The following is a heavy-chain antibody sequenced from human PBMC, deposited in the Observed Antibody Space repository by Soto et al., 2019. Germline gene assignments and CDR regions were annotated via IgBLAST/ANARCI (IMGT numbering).Heavy chain of an antibody. J-gene: IGHJ4*02. V-gene: IGHV3-30-3*01. CDR1: GFTFSSYA. CDR2: ISYDGSNK. Sequence: QVQLVESGGGVVQPGRSLRLSCAASGFTFSSYAMHWVRQAPGKGLEWVAVISYDGSNKYYADSVKGRFTISRDNSKNTLYLQMNSLRAEDTAVYYCASTYDFWSGYYSDYWGQGTLVTVSS. CDR3: ASTYDFWSGYYSDY. D-gene: IGHD3-3*01.